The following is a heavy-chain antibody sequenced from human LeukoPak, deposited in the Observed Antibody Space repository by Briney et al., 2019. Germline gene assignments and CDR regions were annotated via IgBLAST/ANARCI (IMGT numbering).Heavy chain of an antibody. CDR3: AKHSTYCSGGSCQEDFDY. CDR2: ISDSDGRT. CDR1: GFTFSSYG. V-gene: IGHV3-23*01. J-gene: IGHJ4*02. Sequence: GGSVRLSYAASGFTFSSYGMSWVRQAPGKGLEWVSAISDSDGRTYYAGSVKGRFTISRDNSKNTLYLQMESLRAEDTAVYYCAKHSTYCSGGSCQEDFDYWGQGTLVTVSS. D-gene: IGHD2-15*01.